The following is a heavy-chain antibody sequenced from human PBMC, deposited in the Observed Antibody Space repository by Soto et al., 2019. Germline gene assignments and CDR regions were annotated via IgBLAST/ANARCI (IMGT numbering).Heavy chain of an antibody. J-gene: IGHJ4*02. CDR2: ISAYNGNT. CDR3: ARDLHIVVVTASPFFDY. Sequence: QVQLVQSGAEVKKPGASVKVSCKASGYTFTSYGISWVRQAPGQGLEWMGWISAYNGNTNYAQKLQGRVTMTTDTSTSTAYMELRSLRSDDTAVYYCARDLHIVVVTASPFFDYWGQGTLVTVSS. V-gene: IGHV1-18*01. CDR1: GYTFTSYG. D-gene: IGHD2-21*02.